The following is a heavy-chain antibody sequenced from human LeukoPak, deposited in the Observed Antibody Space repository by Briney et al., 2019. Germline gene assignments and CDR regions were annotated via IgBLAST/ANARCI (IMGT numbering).Heavy chain of an antibody. J-gene: IGHJ6*04. V-gene: IGHV4-34*01. CDR1: GGSFSGYY. Sequence: SETLSLTCAVYGGSFSGYYWSWIRQPPGKGLEWIGEINHSGSTNYNPSLKSRVTISVDTSKNQFSLKLSSVTAADTAVYYCARGGSSWTRPYYYYGMDVWGKGTTVTVSS. D-gene: IGHD6-13*01. CDR2: INHSGST. CDR3: ARGGSSWTRPYYYYGMDV.